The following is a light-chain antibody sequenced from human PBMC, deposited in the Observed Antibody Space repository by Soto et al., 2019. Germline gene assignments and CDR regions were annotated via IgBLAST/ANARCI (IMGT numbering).Light chain of an antibody. CDR3: NSYTSRATLV. CDR2: EVT. V-gene: IGLV2-14*01. Sequence: QSVLAQPASVSGPPGQSITVSCTETSSDAGGYNYVSWYEHHPGKAPKLLIYEVTNRPSGDSNRFSGSKSGNTASLTISGLQAGDEADYYCNSYTSRATLVFGNGSKGTFL. J-gene: IGLJ1*01. CDR1: SSDAGGYNY.